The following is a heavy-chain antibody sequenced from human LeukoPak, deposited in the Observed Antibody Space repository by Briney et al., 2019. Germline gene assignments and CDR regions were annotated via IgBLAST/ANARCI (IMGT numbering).Heavy chain of an antibody. V-gene: IGHV3-7*03. Sequence: GGSLRLSCAASGFTFSSYGMHWVRQAPGKGLEWVANIKQDGSEKYYVDSVKGRFSISRDNARNSLHLQMNSLRAEDTAVYYCARDCGILRTDCSDALDIWGQGTMVTVSS. CDR1: GFTFSSYG. D-gene: IGHD2-21*01. CDR2: IKQDGSEK. J-gene: IGHJ3*02. CDR3: ARDCGILRTDCSDALDI.